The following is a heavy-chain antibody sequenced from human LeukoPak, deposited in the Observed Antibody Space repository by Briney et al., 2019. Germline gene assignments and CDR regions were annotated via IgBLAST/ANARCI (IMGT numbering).Heavy chain of an antibody. D-gene: IGHD3-10*01. CDR3: ARDRRTDYYGSGSYLDP. V-gene: IGHV1-46*01. Sequence: GASVKVSCKASGYTFTSYYMHWVRQAPGQGLEWMGIINPSGGSTSYAQKFQGRVTITADESTGTAYMELSSLRSEDTAVYYCARDRRTDYYGSGSYLDPWGQGTLVTVSS. J-gene: IGHJ5*02. CDR1: GYTFTSYY. CDR2: INPSGGST.